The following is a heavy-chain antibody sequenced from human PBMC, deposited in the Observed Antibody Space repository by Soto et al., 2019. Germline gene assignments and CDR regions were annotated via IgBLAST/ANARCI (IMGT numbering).Heavy chain of an antibody. CDR3: ARIGGYCSGGSCAGY. CDR1: GGSISSYY. D-gene: IGHD2-15*01. V-gene: IGHV4-59*01. J-gene: IGHJ4*02. Sequence: QVQLQESGPGLVKPSETLSLTCTVSGGSISSYYWSWIRQPPGKGLEWIGYIYYSGSTNYNPSLKSRVTISVDTSKNQFSLKLSSVTAADTAVYYCARIGGYCSGGSCAGYWGQGTLVTVSS. CDR2: IYYSGST.